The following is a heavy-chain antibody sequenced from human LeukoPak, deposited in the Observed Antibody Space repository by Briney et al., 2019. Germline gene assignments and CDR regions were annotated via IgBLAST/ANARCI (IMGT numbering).Heavy chain of an antibody. Sequence: SETLSLTCTVSGGSISSYYWSWIRQPPGKGLEWIGYIYYSGSTNYNPSLKSRVTISVDTSKNQFSLKLSSVTAADTAVHYCARSGSGSYYHYFDYWGQGTLVTVSS. CDR1: GGSISSYY. V-gene: IGHV4-59*01. CDR3: ARSGSGSYYHYFDY. D-gene: IGHD1-26*01. J-gene: IGHJ4*02. CDR2: IYYSGST.